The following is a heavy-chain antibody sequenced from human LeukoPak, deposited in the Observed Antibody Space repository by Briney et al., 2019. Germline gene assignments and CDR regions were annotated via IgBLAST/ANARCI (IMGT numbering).Heavy chain of an antibody. V-gene: IGHV3-30*18. Sequence: GGSLRLSCAASGFTFSNYAMSWVRQAPGKGLEWVAVISYDGSNKYYADSVKGRFTISRDNSKNTLYLQMNSLRAEDTAVYYCAKMEGSYYGSGSSIDYWGQGTLVTVSS. D-gene: IGHD3-10*01. J-gene: IGHJ4*02. CDR2: ISYDGSNK. CDR3: AKMEGSYYGSGSSIDY. CDR1: GFTFSNYA.